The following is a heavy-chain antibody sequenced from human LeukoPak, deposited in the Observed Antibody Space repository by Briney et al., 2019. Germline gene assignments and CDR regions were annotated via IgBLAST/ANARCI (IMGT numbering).Heavy chain of an antibody. CDR2: ISGSGGST. J-gene: IGHJ4*02. Sequence: PGGSLRLSCAASGFTFSSYAMGWVRQAPGKGLEWVSAISGSGGSTYYADSVKGRFTISRDNSKNTLYLQMNSLRAEDTAVYYCAKGIRRPGIGQGSYFDYWGQGTLVTVSS. CDR1: GFTFSSYA. CDR3: AKGIRRPGIGQGSYFDY. D-gene: IGHD3-10*01. V-gene: IGHV3-23*01.